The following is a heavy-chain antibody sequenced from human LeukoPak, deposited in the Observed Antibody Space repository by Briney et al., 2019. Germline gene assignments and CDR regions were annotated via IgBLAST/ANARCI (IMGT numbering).Heavy chain of an antibody. CDR2: IYHSGST. D-gene: IGHD3-10*01. Sequence: PSETLPLTCTVSGGSITSYYWSWIRQPPGKGLESIGYIYHSGSTTYSPSLKSRVTISVDTSKNQFSLKLSSVTAADTAVYYCASVYGSGSSRFDYWGQGTLVTVSS. CDR3: ASVYGSGSSRFDY. V-gene: IGHV4-59*01. J-gene: IGHJ4*02. CDR1: GGSITSYY.